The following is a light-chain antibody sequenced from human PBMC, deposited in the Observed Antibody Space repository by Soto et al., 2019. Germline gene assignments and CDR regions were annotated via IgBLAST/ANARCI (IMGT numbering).Light chain of an antibody. J-gene: IGKJ5*01. CDR2: GAS. CDR3: EQYGSSPIT. CDR1: QSVSSSY. V-gene: IGKV3-20*01. Sequence: EIVLTQSPGTLSLSPGERATLSCRASQSVSSSYLAWYPQKPGQAPRLLIYGASSRATGIPDRFSGSGSGKDFTLTISRLEPEEVAVDYCEQYGSSPITFGQGTRLEIK.